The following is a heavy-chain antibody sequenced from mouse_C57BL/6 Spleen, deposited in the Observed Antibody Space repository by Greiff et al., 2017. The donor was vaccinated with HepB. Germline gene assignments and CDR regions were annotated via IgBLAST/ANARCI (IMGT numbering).Heavy chain of an antibody. CDR3: ARRGSYSNYDAMDY. Sequence: QVQLQQPGAELVKPGASVKLSCKASGYTFTSYWMHWVKQRPGQGLEWIGMIHPNSGSTNYNEKFKSKATLTVDKSSSTAYMQLSSLTSEDSAVYYCARRGSYSNYDAMDYWGQGTSVTVSS. CDR1: GYTFTSYW. CDR2: IHPNSGST. D-gene: IGHD2-5*01. J-gene: IGHJ4*01. V-gene: IGHV1-64*01.